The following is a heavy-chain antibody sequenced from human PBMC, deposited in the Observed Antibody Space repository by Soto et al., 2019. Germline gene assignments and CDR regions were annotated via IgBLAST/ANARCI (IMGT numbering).Heavy chain of an antibody. J-gene: IGHJ5*02. CDR3: ARHRHPRCTVGVTSPLDP. Sequence: LSLSCAISGFSVSSNYLSWVRQAPGKRLEWISVHYSGGSTYYADSVQGRFTISRDKSNNTLYLQMRRVRAEDTAVSFCARHRHPRCTVGVTSPLDPWGQGXLVTVYS. D-gene: IGHD1-26*01. CDR2: HYSGGST. V-gene: IGHV3-66*04. CDR1: GFSVSSNY.